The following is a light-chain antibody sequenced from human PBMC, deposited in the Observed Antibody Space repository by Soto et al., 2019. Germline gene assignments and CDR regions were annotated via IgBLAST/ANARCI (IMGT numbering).Light chain of an antibody. CDR2: EVS. CDR3: SSYRSSNTLL. V-gene: IGLV2-14*01. J-gene: IGLJ2*01. CDR1: SSDVGDYDY. Sequence: QSALTQPASVSGSPGQSITISCTGTSSDVGDYDYVFWYQQYAGKAPKMMIYEVSNRPSGVSNRFSGSKSGNTASLTISGLQAEDEADYYCSSYRSSNTLLFGGGTKLTVL.